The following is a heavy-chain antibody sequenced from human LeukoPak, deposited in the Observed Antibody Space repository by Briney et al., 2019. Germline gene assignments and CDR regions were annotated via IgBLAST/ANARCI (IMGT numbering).Heavy chain of an antibody. J-gene: IGHJ6*02. V-gene: IGHV3-7*03. D-gene: IGHD2-2*01. CDR3: ARVGYCSSTSCWYYYYGMDV. Sequence: GGSLRLSCAASGFTFSSYWMSWVRQAPGKGLEWVANIKQDGSEKYYVDSVKGRFTISRDNAKNSLYLQMNSLRAEDTAVYYCARVGYCSSTSCWYYYYGMDVWGQGTTVTVSS. CDR1: GFTFSSYW. CDR2: IKQDGSEK.